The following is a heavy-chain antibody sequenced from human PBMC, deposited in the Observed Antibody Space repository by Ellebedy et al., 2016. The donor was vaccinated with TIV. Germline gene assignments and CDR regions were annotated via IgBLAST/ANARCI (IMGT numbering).Heavy chain of an antibody. J-gene: IGHJ1*01. CDR3: AIYYDRD. Sequence: PGGSLRLSCAASGFTFNTYGMHWVRQAPDKGLEWVAVIWYDGSYKYYADSVKGRFTISRDISKNTLYLQMNSLRVEDTAVYYCAIYYDRDWGLGTLVTVSS. CDR1: GFTFNTYG. D-gene: IGHD3-22*01. V-gene: IGHV3-33*03. CDR2: IWYDGSYK.